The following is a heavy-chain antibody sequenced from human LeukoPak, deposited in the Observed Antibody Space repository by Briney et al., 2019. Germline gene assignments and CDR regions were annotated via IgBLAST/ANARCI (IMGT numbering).Heavy chain of an antibody. CDR3: ARGIRGSDYFDY. Sequence: SETLSLTCAVYGGSFSGYYWSWIRQPPGKGLEWIGEINHSGSTNYSPSLKSRVTISVDTSKNQFSLKLSSVTAADTAVYYCARGIRGSDYFDYWGQGTLVTVSS. CDR1: GGSFSGYY. J-gene: IGHJ4*02. D-gene: IGHD3-10*01. CDR2: INHSGST. V-gene: IGHV4-34*01.